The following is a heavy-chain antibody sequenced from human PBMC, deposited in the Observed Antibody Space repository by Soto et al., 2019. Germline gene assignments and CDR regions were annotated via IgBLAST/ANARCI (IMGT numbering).Heavy chain of an antibody. CDR1: GDSIGTYY. D-gene: IGHD3-10*01. J-gene: IGHJ5*02. Sequence: ASETLSLTCTVSGDSIGTYYWSWLRQPPGKGLEWIGYVYYTGSTKYNPSLRSRLTISVDTAKNQFSLKLTPVTAADTAVYYCARLFTFGSLSPYLFDPWGQGTLVTVSS. CDR3: ARLFTFGSLSPYLFDP. CDR2: VYYTGST. V-gene: IGHV4-59*08.